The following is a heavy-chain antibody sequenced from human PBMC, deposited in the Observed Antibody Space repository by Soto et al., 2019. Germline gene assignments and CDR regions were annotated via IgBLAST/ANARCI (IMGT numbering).Heavy chain of an antibody. CDR3: ARGKYDFWSGHYYYMDV. J-gene: IGHJ6*03. Sequence: GGSLRLSCTASGFTFKSYSMNWIRQSPGKGLEWISYSTSGGGTRYYADSVKGRFVISRDNAKNSLYLQMNSLRAEDTAVYYCARGKYDFWSGHYYYMDVWGKGTTVTVSS. CDR1: GFTFKSYS. V-gene: IGHV3-48*01. CDR2: STSGGGTR. D-gene: IGHD3-3*01.